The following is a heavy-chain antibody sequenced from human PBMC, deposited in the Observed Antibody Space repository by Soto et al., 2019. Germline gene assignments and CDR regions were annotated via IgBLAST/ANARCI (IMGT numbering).Heavy chain of an antibody. J-gene: IGHJ5*02. CDR3: ARLYCSGGSCYSSGGLEWFDP. V-gene: IGHV4-39*01. CDR2: IYYSGST. Sequence: SETLSLTCTVSGGSISSSSYYWGWIRQPPGKGLEWIGSIYYSGSTYYNPSLKSRVTISVDTSKNQFSLKLSSVTAADTAVYYCARLYCSGGSCYSSGGLEWFDPWGQGTLVTVSS. CDR1: GGSISSSSYY. D-gene: IGHD2-15*01.